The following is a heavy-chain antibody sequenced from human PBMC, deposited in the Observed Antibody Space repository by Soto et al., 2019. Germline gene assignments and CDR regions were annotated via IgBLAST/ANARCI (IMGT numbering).Heavy chain of an antibody. CDR3: ARAPSSTSCYQY. V-gene: IGHV1-46*01. Sequence: ASVTVSYQAFRYTFTSYYMRWVRQAPGQGLGWMGITNPSGGSTSYAQKFQGRVTMTRDTSTSTVYMELSSLGSEDTAVYYCARAPSSTSCYQYWGQGTLVTVSS. D-gene: IGHD2-2*01. J-gene: IGHJ4*02. CDR1: RYTFTSYY. CDR2: TNPSGGST.